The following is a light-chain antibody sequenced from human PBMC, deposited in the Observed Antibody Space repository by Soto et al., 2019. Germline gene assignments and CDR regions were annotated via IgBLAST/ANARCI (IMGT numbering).Light chain of an antibody. J-gene: IGKJ2*01. Sequence: EVVMTQSPATLSVSPGERVTLSCRASQSVNSNLAWYQQKPGQPPRLLIYGASTRAADIPTRFSGSGSGTDFTLTISSLQSEDFAVYYCQQYDKWPLYTFGQGTKLEI. CDR2: GAS. CDR3: QQYDKWPLYT. CDR1: QSVNSN. V-gene: IGKV3D-15*01.